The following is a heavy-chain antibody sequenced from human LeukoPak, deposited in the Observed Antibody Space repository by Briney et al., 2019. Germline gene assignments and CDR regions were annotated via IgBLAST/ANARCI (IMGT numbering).Heavy chain of an antibody. V-gene: IGHV1-46*01. J-gene: IGHJ5*02. CDR3: AREEVVGGGWFDP. CDR2: INPSGGST. CDR1: GYTFTSYY. Sequence: ASVKVSCKASGYTFTSYYMHWVRQAPGQGLEWMGIINPSGGSTSYAQKFRGRVTMTRDMSTSTVYMELSSLRSEDTAVYYCAREEVVGGGWFDPWGQGTLVTVSS. D-gene: IGHD2-15*01.